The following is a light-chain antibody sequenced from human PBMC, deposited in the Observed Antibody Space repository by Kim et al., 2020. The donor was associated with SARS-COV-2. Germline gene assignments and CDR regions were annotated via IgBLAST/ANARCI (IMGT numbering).Light chain of an antibody. V-gene: IGLV3-21*04. CDR2: YDS. Sequence: APGKTARITSGGNNIGSKSVHWYQQKPGQAPVLVIYYDSDRPSGIPERFSGSNSGNTATLTISRVEAGDEADYYCQVWDSSSDHRVFGGGTKVTVL. J-gene: IGLJ3*02. CDR1: NIGSKS. CDR3: QVWDSSSDHRV.